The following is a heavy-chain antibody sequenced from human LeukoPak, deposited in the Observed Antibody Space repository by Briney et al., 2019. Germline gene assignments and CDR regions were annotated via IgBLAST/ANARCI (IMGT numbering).Heavy chain of an antibody. CDR3: ARDGSGYVNYYYYGMDV. CDR1: GGPISSGDYY. CDR2: IYYSGST. D-gene: IGHD3-22*01. J-gene: IGHJ6*02. V-gene: IGHV4-30-4*01. Sequence: SETLSLTCTVSGGPISSGDYYWSWIRQPPGKGLEWIGYIYYSGSTYYNPSLKSRVTISVDTSKNQFSLKLSSVTAADTAVYYCARDGSGYVNYYYYGMDVWGQGTTVTVSS.